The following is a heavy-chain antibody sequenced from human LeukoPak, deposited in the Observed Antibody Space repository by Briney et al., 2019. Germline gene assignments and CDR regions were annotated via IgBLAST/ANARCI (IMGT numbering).Heavy chain of an antibody. CDR1: GYNFPTYW. V-gene: IGHV5-51*01. CDR2: IYPGDSDT. J-gene: IGHJ4*02. CDR3: ARVGAFCVGDCYNHDY. D-gene: IGHD2-21*02. Sequence: GESLKISCKGSGYNFPTYWVAWVRQMPGKGLEWMGIIYPGDSDTRYSPSFQGQVTISADKSITTAYLQWSSLKASDTAMYYCARVGAFCVGDCYNHDYWGQGTLVTVSS.